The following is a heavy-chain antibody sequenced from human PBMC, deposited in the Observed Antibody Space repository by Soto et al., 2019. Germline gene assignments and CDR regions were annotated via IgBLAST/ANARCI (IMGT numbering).Heavy chain of an antibody. J-gene: IGHJ4*02. D-gene: IGHD5-12*01. CDR2: IYYSGST. CDR1: GGSISSYY. Sequence: SETLSLTCTVSGGSISSYYWSWIRQPPGKGLEWIGYIYYSGSTNYNPSLKSRVTISVDTSKNQFSLKLSSVTAADTAVYYCARAGISGYSGYDIPFDYWGQGTLVTVYS. CDR3: ARAGISGYSGYDIPFDY. V-gene: IGHV4-59*01.